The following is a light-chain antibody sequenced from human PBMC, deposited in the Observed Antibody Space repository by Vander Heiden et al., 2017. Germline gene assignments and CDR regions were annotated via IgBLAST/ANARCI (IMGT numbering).Light chain of an antibody. Sequence: DIQMTQSPSSLSASVGDRVTITCRASQSIRSYLNWYQQKPGKAPKLLIYGASSLQSGVPSRFSGSGSGTDFTLTVSSLQPEDSASYYCQQSYTNSWTFGQGTKVEI. V-gene: IGKV1-39*01. CDR1: QSIRSY. CDR3: QQSYTNSWT. J-gene: IGKJ1*01. CDR2: GAS.